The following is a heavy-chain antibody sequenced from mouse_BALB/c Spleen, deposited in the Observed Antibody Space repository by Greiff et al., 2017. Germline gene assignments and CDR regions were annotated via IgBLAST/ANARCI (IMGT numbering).Heavy chain of an antibody. CDR1: GFNIKDYY. CDR2: IDPENGDT. CDR3: NAGALPGSYAMDY. D-gene: IGHD5-5*01. J-gene: IGHJ4*01. Sequence: EVQLQQSGAELVRSGASVKLSCTASGFNIKDYYMHWVKQRPEQGLEWIGWIDPENGDTEYAPKFQGKATMTADTSSNTAYLQLSSLTSEDTAVYYCNAGALPGSYAMDYWGQGTSVTVSS. V-gene: IGHV14-4*02.